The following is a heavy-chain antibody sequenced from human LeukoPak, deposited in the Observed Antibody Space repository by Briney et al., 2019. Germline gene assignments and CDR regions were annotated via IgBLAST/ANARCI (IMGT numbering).Heavy chain of an antibody. J-gene: IGHJ4*02. CDR3: ARLDVYYSDSSWILDRLDY. CDR1: GYSFNTYW. CDR2: IYPGDSDT. V-gene: IGHV5-51*01. Sequence: GESLKISCKGSGYSFNTYWIGWVRQMPGKCLEWMGIIYPGDSDTKYSPSFQGQVTISADKSISTAYLQWSSLKASDTAMYYCARLDVYYSDSSWILDRLDYWGQGTLVTVSS. D-gene: IGHD3-22*01.